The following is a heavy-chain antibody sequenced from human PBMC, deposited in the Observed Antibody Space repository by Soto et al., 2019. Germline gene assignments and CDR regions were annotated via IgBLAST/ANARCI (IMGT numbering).Heavy chain of an antibody. D-gene: IGHD6-19*01. V-gene: IGHV3-21*01. CDR3: ARDLAVQTSGAPYNWFDP. J-gene: IGHJ5*02. Sequence: EVQLVESGGGLVKPGGSLRLSCAASGFTFSSYSMNWVRQAPGKGLEWVSSIRSSSSYIYYADSVKGRFTISRDNAKNSLYLQMNSLRAEDTAVYYCARDLAVQTSGAPYNWFDPWGQGTLVTVSS. CDR2: IRSSSSYI. CDR1: GFTFSSYS.